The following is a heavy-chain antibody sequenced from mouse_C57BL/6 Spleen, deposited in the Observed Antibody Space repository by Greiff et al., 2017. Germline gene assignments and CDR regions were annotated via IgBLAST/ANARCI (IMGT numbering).Heavy chain of an antibody. J-gene: IGHJ3*01. Sequence: QVQLQQPGAELVKPGASVKMSCKASGYTFTSYWITWVKQRPGQGLEWIGDIYPGSGSTNYNEKFKSKATLTVDTSSSTAYMQLSSLTSEDSAVYYCARWGDSNSVFAYWGQGTLVTVSA. CDR1: GYTFTSYW. V-gene: IGHV1-55*01. CDR3: ARWGDSNSVFAY. D-gene: IGHD2-5*01. CDR2: IYPGSGST.